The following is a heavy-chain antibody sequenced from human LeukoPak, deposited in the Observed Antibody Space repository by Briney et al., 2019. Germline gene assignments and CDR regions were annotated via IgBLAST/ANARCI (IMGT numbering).Heavy chain of an antibody. CDR3: AKDRERITIFGVVIPDAFDI. J-gene: IGHJ3*02. D-gene: IGHD3-3*01. CDR2: ISGSGGST. V-gene: IGHV3-23*01. Sequence: GGSLRLSCAASGFNFNNYWMSWVRQAPGKGLEWVSAISGSGGSTYYADSVKGRFTISRDNSKNTLYLQMNSLRAEDTAVYYCAKDRERITIFGVVIPDAFDIWGQGTMVTVSS. CDR1: GFNFNNYW.